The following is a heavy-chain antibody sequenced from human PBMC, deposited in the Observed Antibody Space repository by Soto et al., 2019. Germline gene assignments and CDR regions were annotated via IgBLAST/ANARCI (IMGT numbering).Heavy chain of an antibody. J-gene: IGHJ6*02. Sequence: QVQLVESGGGVVQPGRSLRLSCAASGFTFSSYGMHWVRQAPGKGLEWVAVISYDGSKNYYADSVKGRFTTSRDNSKNTLDLQMNSMSAEDTAVYYCATAGPARVRFRGSEYYAMDVWGPGTTVTVSS. V-gene: IGHV3-30*03. CDR3: ATAGPARVRFRGSEYYAMDV. D-gene: IGHD5-18*01. CDR2: ISYDGSKN. CDR1: GFTFSSYG.